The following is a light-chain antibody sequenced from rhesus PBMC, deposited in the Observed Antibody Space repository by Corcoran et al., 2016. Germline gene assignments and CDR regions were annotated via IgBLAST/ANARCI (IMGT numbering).Light chain of an antibody. J-gene: IGKJ2*01. V-gene: IGKV1-22*01. CDR3: QQYSSRPYS. Sequence: DIQMTQSPSSLSASVGDTVTITCRASQGISSWLAWYQQKPGKAPKLLIYKASSWQIGVPSRFRGSGSGTYFTLTISRLQSEDFATYYCQQYSSRPYSFGQGTKVEIK. CDR2: KAS. CDR1: QGISSW.